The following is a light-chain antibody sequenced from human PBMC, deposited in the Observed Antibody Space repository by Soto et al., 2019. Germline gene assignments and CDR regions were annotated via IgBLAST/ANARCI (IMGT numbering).Light chain of an antibody. CDR1: SSDVGTYNL. J-gene: IGLJ2*01. V-gene: IGLV2-23*01. CDR2: EGN. CDR3: CSYAGSSTLV. Sequence: QSALTQPASVSGSPGQSITISCTGTSSDVGTYNLVSWYQQHPGKAPKLIIYEGNKWPSGVSNRFSGSKSGNTASLTISGLQAEDEADYYCCSYAGSSTLVFGGGTKVTVL.